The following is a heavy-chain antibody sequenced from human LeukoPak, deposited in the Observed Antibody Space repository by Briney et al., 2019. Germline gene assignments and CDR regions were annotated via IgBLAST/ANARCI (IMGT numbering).Heavy chain of an antibody. D-gene: IGHD4-11*01. CDR1: GFIFNHHA. J-gene: IGHJ4*02. V-gene: IGHV3-33*06. Sequence: GGSLRLSCAASGFIFNHHAMHWVRQAPGKGLQWVAVIWSDKSNRFYADSVRGRFTISRDDSRKTVYLQMERLTAEDTAIYYCAKNAQRGFDYSNSLEYWGQGALVTVAS. CDR2: IWSDKSNR. CDR3: AKNAQRGFDYSNSLEY.